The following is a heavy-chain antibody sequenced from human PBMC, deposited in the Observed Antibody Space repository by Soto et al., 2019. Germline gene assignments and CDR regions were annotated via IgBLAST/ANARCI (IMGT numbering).Heavy chain of an antibody. V-gene: IGHV3-23*01. Sequence: EVKLLESGGGLVQPGGSLRLSCSASGFMFSSEAMTWVRQVPGKGLQWVALVSGGGGDTHYRDSVKGRFIISRDNSKNTVYLQMHSLRAEDTAVYHCAKTGVRSGLWEALDVWGQGAMGIVSS. J-gene: IGHJ3*01. D-gene: IGHD3-16*01. CDR1: GFMFSSEA. CDR3: AKTGVRSGLWEALDV. CDR2: VSGGGGDT.